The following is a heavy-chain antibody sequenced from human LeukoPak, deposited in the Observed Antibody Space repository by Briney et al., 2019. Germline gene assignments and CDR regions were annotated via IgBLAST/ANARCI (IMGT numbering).Heavy chain of an antibody. D-gene: IGHD6-19*01. CDR2: ITDDSKTM. CDR1: GFTFDTYS. J-gene: IGHJ4*02. V-gene: IGHV3-48*04. CDR3: VARGGWARFDY. Sequence: GGSLRLSCVASGFTFDTYSMNWIRQAPGKGLEWTSYITDDSKTMYYADSVKGLFTISRDNAKNALYLQMNSLRGEDTAVYYCVARGGWARFDYWGQGTLVTVSS.